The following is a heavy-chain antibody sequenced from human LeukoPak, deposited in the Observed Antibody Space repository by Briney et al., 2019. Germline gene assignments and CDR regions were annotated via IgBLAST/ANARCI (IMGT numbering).Heavy chain of an antibody. CDR2: IGHRSIDI. D-gene: IGHD5-24*01. V-gene: IGHV3-21*05. CDR3: ARASRNGYDY. Sequence: GGSPRLSCAASGFTFNIYGMNWVRQAPGKGPEWVSYIGHRSIDIHYADSVKGRFTISRDNAKNSLYLQMNSLRAEDTAEYFCARASRNGYDYWGRGTLVTVSS. CDR1: GFTFNIYG. J-gene: IGHJ4*02.